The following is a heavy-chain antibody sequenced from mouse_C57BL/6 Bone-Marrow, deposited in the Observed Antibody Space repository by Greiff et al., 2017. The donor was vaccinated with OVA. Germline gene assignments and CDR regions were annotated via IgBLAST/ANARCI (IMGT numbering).Heavy chain of an antibody. CDR1: GYTFTDYY. Sequence: EVQLQQSGPVLVKPGASVKMSCKASGYTFTDYYMNWVKQSHGKSLEWIGVINPYNGGTSYNQKFKGKATLTVDKSSSTAYMELNSLTSEDSAVYYCARSITLRIAMDYWGQGTSVTVSS. J-gene: IGHJ4*01. V-gene: IGHV1-19*01. CDR3: ARSITLRIAMDY. CDR2: INPYNGGT.